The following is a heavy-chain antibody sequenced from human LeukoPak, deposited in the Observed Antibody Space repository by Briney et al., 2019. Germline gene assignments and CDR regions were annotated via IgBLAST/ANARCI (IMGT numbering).Heavy chain of an antibody. Sequence: SETLSLTCTVSGGSISSSSYYWGWIRQPPGKGLEWIGEINHSGSTNYNPSLKSRVTISVDTSKNQFSLKLSSVTAADTAVYYCARYGDYWGQGTLVTVSS. CDR1: GGSISSSSYY. D-gene: IGHD3-10*01. CDR2: INHSGST. J-gene: IGHJ4*02. CDR3: ARYGDY. V-gene: IGHV4-39*07.